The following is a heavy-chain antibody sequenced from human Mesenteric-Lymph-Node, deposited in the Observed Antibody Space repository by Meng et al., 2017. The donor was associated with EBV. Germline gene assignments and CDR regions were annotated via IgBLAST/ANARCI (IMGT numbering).Heavy chain of an antibody. CDR3: ARGEKGPIDY. CDR1: GGSFSNYY. V-gene: IGHV4-34*02. CDR2: INHSGST. J-gene: IGHJ4*02. Sequence: QGQLQQWGAGLLKPSETLSLTCEVSGGSFSNYYWSWIRQTPGKGLEWIGEINHSGSTNYNPSLKSRVTISVDTSKNQFSLKLSSVTAADTAVYYCARGEKGPIDYWGQGTLVTVSS.